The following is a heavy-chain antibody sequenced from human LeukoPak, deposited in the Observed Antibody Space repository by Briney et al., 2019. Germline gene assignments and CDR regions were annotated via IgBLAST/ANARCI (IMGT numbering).Heavy chain of an antibody. CDR2: IIPIFGTA. J-gene: IGHJ4*02. CDR1: GGTFSSYA. V-gene: IGHV1-69*01. Sequence: AASVKVSCKASGGTFSSYAISWVRQAPGQGLEWMGGIIPIFGTANYAQKFQGRVTITADESTSTAYMELSSLRSEDTAVYYCARDFPGGSCPHYWGQGTMVTVSS. D-gene: IGHD2-15*01. CDR3: ARDFPGGSCPHY.